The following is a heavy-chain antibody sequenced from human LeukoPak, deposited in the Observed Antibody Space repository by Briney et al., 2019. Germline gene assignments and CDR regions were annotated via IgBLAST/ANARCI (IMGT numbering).Heavy chain of an antibody. D-gene: IGHD3-9*01. J-gene: IGHJ4*02. Sequence: GGSLRLSCAASGFIFSNYAITWIRQAPGKGLEWVSEISGSGESTYYGDSVKGRFTISRDNSKNTLYLQMNSLRAGDTAIHYCAREDWDFDYWGQGTLVTVSS. CDR2: ISGSGEST. V-gene: IGHV3-23*01. CDR3: AREDWDFDY. CDR1: GFIFSNYA.